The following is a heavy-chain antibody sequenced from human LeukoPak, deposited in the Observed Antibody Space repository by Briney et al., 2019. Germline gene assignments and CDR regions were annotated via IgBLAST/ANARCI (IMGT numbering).Heavy chain of an antibody. CDR3: ARDDEVGRFDY. CDR2: ISYDGSSQ. V-gene: IGHV3-30-3*01. Sequence: GGSLRLSCAASGFNFSTYAMHWVRQAPGKGLEWVAIISYDGSSQFLADSVKGRFTISRDNSKNTLYLQMNSLRAEDTAVYYCARDDEVGRFDYWGQGTLVTVSS. D-gene: IGHD1-26*01. J-gene: IGHJ4*02. CDR1: GFNFSTYA.